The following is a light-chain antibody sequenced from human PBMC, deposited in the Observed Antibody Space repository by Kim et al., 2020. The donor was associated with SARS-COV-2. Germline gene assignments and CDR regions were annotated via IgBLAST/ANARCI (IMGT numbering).Light chain of an antibody. J-gene: IGLJ3*02. V-gene: IGLV2-11*01. CDR3: SSYAGNYAWV. CDR2: DVS. Sequence: GQSVAISCAGTSSDVGGYNFVSWYQHHPGNAPKLLIYDVSTRPSGVPDRFSGSKSGNTASLTISGLQAEDEADFYCSSYAGNYAWVFGGGTKVTVL. CDR1: SSDVGGYNF.